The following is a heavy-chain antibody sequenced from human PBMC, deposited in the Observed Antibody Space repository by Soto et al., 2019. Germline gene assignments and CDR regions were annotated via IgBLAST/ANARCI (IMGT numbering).Heavy chain of an antibody. CDR3: AREYRSSSGRFDN. V-gene: IGHV1-69*13. CDR1: GGSFSSNA. D-gene: IGHD6-6*01. Sequence: SVKVSCKASGGSFSSNAISWVRQAPGQGLEWMGGIIPIFGTPSYAQKFQGRVTITADESTSTAYMELSSLRSEDTAVYYCAREYRSSSGRFDNWGQGTLVTVSS. J-gene: IGHJ4*02. CDR2: IIPIFGTP.